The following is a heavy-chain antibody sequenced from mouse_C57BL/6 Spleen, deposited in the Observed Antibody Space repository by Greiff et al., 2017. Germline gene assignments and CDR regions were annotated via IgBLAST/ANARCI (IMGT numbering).Heavy chain of an antibody. CDR3: ARSSDYYAMDY. CDR1: GYTFTSYD. Sequence: VMLVESGPELVKPGASVKLSCKASGYTFTSYDINWVKQRPGQGLEWIGWIYPRDGSTKYNEKFKGKATLTVDTSSSTAYMELHSLTSEDSAVYFCARSSDYYAMDYWGQGTSVTVSS. J-gene: IGHJ4*01. CDR2: IYPRDGST. V-gene: IGHV1-85*01.